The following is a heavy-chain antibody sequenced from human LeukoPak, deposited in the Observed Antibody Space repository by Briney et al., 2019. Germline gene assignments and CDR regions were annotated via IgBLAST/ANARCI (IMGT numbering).Heavy chain of an antibody. CDR2: IIPIFGTA. J-gene: IGHJ4*02. D-gene: IGHD3-16*01. CDR3: ATGLRETLFDY. V-gene: IGHV1-69*13. CDR1: GGTFSSYA. Sequence: ASVKVSFKASGGTFSSYAISWVRQAPGQGLEWMGGIIPIFGTANYAQKFQGRVTITADESTSTAYMELSSLRSEDTAVYYCATGLRETLFDYWGQGTLVTVSS.